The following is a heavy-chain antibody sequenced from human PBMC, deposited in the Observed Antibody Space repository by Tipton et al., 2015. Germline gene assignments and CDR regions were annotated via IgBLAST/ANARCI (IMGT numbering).Heavy chain of an antibody. V-gene: IGHV4-39*07. J-gene: IGHJ4*02. CDR3: ARARGRHGGLFDS. CDR1: GCSISRYY. D-gene: IGHD4-23*01. Sequence: TLSLTCTVSGCSISRYYWVWLRQPPGMGLECIGTIYYSGSTYYNPSLKSRVTISVDTSKTQFSLKMSSATASDTAVYYCARARGRHGGLFDSWGQGILVTVSS. CDR2: IYYSGST.